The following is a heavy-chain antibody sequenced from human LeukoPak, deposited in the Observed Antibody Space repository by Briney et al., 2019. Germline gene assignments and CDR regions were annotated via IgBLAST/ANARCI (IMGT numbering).Heavy chain of an antibody. V-gene: IGHV3-30*18. CDR1: GFTFSNYG. Sequence: PGRSLRLSCAASGFTFSNYGIYWVRQAPGKGLEWGAVTSYDGSNEYYADSVKGRFTISRDNSKNTLYLQMNSLRAEDTAVYYCAKDPIAVAGNNYHGMDVWGQGTTVTVSS. D-gene: IGHD6-19*01. CDR3: AKDPIAVAGNNYHGMDV. CDR2: TSYDGSNE. J-gene: IGHJ6*02.